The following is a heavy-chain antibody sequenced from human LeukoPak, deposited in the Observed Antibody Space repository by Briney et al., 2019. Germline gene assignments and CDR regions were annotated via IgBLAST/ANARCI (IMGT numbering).Heavy chain of an antibody. CDR3: ARGSIAVAGTEDY. J-gene: IGHJ4*02. CDR2: IYSGGST. Sequence: GGSLRLSCAASGFTFSSYAMSWVRQAPGKGLEWVSVIYSGGSTYYADSVKGRFTISRHNSKNTLYLQMNSLRAEDTAVYYCARGSIAVAGTEDYWGQGTLVTVSS. CDR1: GFTFSSYA. D-gene: IGHD6-19*01. V-gene: IGHV3-53*04.